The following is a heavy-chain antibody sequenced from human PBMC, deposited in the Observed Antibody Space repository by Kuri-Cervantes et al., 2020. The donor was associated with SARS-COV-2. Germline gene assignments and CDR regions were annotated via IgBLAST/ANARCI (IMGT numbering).Heavy chain of an antibody. Sequence: ASVKVSCKASGYTFTSYGISWVRQAPGQGLEWMGWVSAYNGNTNYAQKFQGRVTITADKSTSTAYMELSSLRSEDTAVYYCARSTPAARAYYYMDVWGKGTTVTVSS. CDR2: VSAYNGNT. CDR1: GYTFTSYG. V-gene: IGHV1-18*01. CDR3: ARSTPAARAYYYMDV. J-gene: IGHJ6*03. D-gene: IGHD2-2*01.